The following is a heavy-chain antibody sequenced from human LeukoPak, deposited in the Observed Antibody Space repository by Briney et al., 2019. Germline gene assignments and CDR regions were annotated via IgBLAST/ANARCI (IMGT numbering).Heavy chain of an antibody. CDR1: GGIFSSYT. CDR2: IIPLLGIA. Sequence: SVKVSCKASGGIFSSYTISWVRQAPGQGLEWMGRIIPLLGIANYAQKFQGRVTIIADKSTSTAYMELSSLRSGDTAVYYCARDDADSAYADGDYWGQGTLVTVSS. J-gene: IGHJ4*02. D-gene: IGHD5-12*01. V-gene: IGHV1-69*04. CDR3: ARDDADSAYADGDY.